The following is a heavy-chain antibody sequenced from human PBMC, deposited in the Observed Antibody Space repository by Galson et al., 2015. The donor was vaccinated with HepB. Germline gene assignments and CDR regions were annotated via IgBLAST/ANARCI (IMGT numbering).Heavy chain of an antibody. CDR2: INAGNGNT. J-gene: IGHJ4*02. Sequence: SVKVSCKASGYTFTSYAMHWVRLAPGQRLEWMGWINAGNGNTKYSQKFQGRVTITRDTSASTAYMELSSLRSEDTAVYYCARGSGTQLPKLDYWGQGTLVTVSS. D-gene: IGHD1-26*01. CDR1: GYTFTSYA. V-gene: IGHV1-3*01. CDR3: ARGSGTQLPKLDY.